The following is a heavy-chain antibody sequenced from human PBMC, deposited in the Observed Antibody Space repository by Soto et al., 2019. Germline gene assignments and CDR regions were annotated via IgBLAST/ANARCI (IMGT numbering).Heavy chain of an antibody. J-gene: IGHJ4*02. CDR1: GFIFSDSW. D-gene: IGHD4-4*01. CDR3: ARAVTSSDPY. CDR2: ITPGGSDK. Sequence: GGSLRLSCAASGFIFSDSWMTWARQAPGKGLEWVASITPGGSDKYYGDSVKGRSFSISRDNAKNSLYLQMYSLRADDTAVYYCARAVTSSDPYWGQGTLVTAPQ. V-gene: IGHV3-7*04.